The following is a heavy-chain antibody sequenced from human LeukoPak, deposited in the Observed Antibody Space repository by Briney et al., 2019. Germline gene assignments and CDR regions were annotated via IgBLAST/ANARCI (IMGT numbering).Heavy chain of an antibody. Sequence: PGGSLRLSCAASGFTLDKNAMHWVRQAPGKGLEWVSGISWNSRSIAYADSVKGRLTISRDNAKNSLHLEMNSLRGEDTALYYCAKDYVGWGSLNYYMDLWGKGTTVSVSS. D-gene: IGHD3-16*01. CDR2: ISWNSRSI. J-gene: IGHJ6*03. CDR1: GFTLDKNA. V-gene: IGHV3-9*01. CDR3: AKDYVGWGSLNYYMDL.